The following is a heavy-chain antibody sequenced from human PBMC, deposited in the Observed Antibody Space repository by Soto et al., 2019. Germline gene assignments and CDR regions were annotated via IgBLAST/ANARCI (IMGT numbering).Heavy chain of an antibody. Sequence: EVQLVQSGAEVKKPGESLRISCKGSGYSFTSYWISWVRQMPGKGLEWMGRIDPSDSYTNYSPSFQGHVTISTDKSISPGHQQWRSLEASDTAMYYCARVQAAAGDNALTFASWGQGALATVSS. V-gene: IGHV5-10-1*01. J-gene: IGHJ4*02. CDR2: IDPSDSYT. D-gene: IGHD6-13*01. CDR1: GYSFTSYW. CDR3: ARVQAAAGDNALTFAS.